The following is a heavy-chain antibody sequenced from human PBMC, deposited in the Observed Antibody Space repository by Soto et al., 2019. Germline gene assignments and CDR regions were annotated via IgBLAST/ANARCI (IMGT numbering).Heavy chain of an antibody. CDR1: GFTFSSYA. V-gene: IGHV3-23*01. CDR3: AKDPVSVVVAANAEYFQH. CDR2: ISGSGGST. D-gene: IGHD2-15*01. J-gene: IGHJ1*01. Sequence: PGGSLRFSCAASGFTFSSYAMSWVRQAPGKGLEWVSAISGSGGSTYYADSVKGRFTISRDNSKNTLYLQMNSLRAEDTAVYYCAKDPVSVVVAANAEYFQHWGQGTLVTVSS.